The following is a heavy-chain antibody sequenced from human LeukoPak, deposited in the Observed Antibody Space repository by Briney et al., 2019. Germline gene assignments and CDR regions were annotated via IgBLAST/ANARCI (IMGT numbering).Heavy chain of an antibody. J-gene: IGHJ6*02. CDR3: ARGSGDYYYYGMDV. D-gene: IGHD3-10*01. Sequence: SETLSPTCAVSGGSISSGGYCGSCMRQPPGKGLEWIGYMYHSGRTYYNPSLKSRVTISVDRSKNQFSLKLSSVTAADTAVYYCARGSGDYYYYGMDVWGQGTTVTVSS. CDR2: MYHSGRT. V-gene: IGHV4-30-2*01. CDR1: GGSISSGGYC.